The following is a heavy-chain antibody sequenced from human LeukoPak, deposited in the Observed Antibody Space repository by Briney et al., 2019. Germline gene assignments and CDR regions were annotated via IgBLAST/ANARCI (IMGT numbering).Heavy chain of an antibody. CDR1: GGSFSGYY. Sequence: SETLSLTCAVYGGSFSGYYWSWIRQPPGKGLEWIGEINHSGSTNYNPSLKSRVTISVDTSKNQFSLKLSSVTAADTAVYYCASVYCSGGSCYSRYFDYWGRGTLVTVSS. D-gene: IGHD2-15*01. CDR3: ASVYCSGGSCYSRYFDY. V-gene: IGHV4-34*01. CDR2: INHSGST. J-gene: IGHJ4*02.